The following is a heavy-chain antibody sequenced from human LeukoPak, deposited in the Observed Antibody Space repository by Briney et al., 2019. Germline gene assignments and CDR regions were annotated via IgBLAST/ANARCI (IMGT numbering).Heavy chain of an antibody. CDR1: GDSISSYY. CDR2: ISGSGGST. Sequence: PSETLSLTCTVSGDSISSYYWSWVRQAPGKGLEWASAISGSGGSTYYADSVKGRFTISRDNSKNTLYLQMNSLRAEDTAVYYCAKEVVILWFGELDPWGQGTLVTVSS. J-gene: IGHJ5*02. V-gene: IGHV3-23*01. CDR3: AKEVVILWFGELDP. D-gene: IGHD3-10*01.